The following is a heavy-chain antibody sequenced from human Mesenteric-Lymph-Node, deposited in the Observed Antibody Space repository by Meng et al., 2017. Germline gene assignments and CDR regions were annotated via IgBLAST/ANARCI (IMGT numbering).Heavy chain of an antibody. CDR1: GGSISSYY. D-gene: IGHD3-16*01. V-gene: IGHV4-59*01. CDR2: IYYSGST. J-gene: IGHJ4*02. CDR3: ARGGIISTYDY. Sequence: SETLSLTCTVSGGSISSYYWSWIRQPPGKGLEWIGYIYYSGSTNYNPSLKSRVTISVDTSKNQFSLKLSSVTAADTAVYYCARGGIISTYDYWGQGTLVTVSS.